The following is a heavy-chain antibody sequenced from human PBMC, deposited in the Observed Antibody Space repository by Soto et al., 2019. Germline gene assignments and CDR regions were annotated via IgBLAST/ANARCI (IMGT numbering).Heavy chain of an antibody. Sequence: GESLKISCKGSGYSFAGYWITWVRQKPGKGLEWMGRIDPSDSQTYYSPSFQGQVTISADRSITTAYLQWSSLKASDTARYYCARHEATYYNFYGMDVWGQGTTVTVSS. V-gene: IGHV5-10-1*04. CDR1: GYSFAGYW. CDR2: IDPSDSQT. CDR3: ARHEATYYNFYGMDV. J-gene: IGHJ6*02.